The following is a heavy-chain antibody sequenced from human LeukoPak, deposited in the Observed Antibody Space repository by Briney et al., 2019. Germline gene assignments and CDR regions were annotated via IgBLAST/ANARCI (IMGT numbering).Heavy chain of an antibody. D-gene: IGHD3-10*01. CDR2: IYYSGST. Sequence: SETLSLTCTVSGGSISSSSYYWGWIRQPPGKGLGWIGSIYYSGSTYYNPSLKSRVTISVDTSKNQFSLKLSSVTAADTAVYYCAREGRVDVWGQGTTVTVSS. CDR3: AREGRVDV. CDR1: GGSISSSSYY. J-gene: IGHJ6*02. V-gene: IGHV4-39*01.